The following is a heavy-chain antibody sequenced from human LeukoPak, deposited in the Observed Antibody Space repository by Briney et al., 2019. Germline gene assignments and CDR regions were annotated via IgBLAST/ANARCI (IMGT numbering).Heavy chain of an antibody. CDR3: ARTRTYYYDSSGRYYFDY. J-gene: IGHJ4*02. CDR1: GGTFSSYA. V-gene: IGHV1-69*05. CDR2: IIPIFGTA. Sequence: EASVKVSCKASGGTFSSYAISWVRQAPGQGLEWMGGIIPIFGTANYAQKFQGRVTITTDESTSTAYMELSSLRSEDTAVYYCARTRTYYYDSSGRYYFDYWGQGTLVTVSS. D-gene: IGHD3-22*01.